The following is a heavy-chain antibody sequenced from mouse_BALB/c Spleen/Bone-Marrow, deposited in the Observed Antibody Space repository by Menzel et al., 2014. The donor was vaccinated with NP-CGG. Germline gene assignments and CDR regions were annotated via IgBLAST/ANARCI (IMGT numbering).Heavy chain of an antibody. D-gene: IGHD2-14*01. Sequence: EVQGVESGGGLVQPGGSRKLSCAASGFTFSSFGMHWVRQAPEKGLEWVAYISSGSSTIYYADTVKGRFTISRDNPKNTLFLQMTSLRSEDTAKYYCARDVPLYDVGYFDYWGQGTTLTVSS. J-gene: IGHJ2*01. CDR1: GFTFSSFG. CDR3: ARDVPLYDVGYFDY. V-gene: IGHV5-17*02. CDR2: ISSGSSTI.